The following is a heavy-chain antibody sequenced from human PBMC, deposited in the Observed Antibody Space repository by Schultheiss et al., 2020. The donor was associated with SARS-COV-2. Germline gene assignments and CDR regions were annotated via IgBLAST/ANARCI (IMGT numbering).Heavy chain of an antibody. D-gene: IGHD3-22*01. CDR1: GYTFTGYY. CDR3: ARANYYESGGYYFDYFDP. V-gene: IGHV1-2*06. Sequence: ASVKVSCKASGYTFTGYYMHWVRQAPGQGLEWMGRMNPNTGVTKFAQKFQGRVTMNRDTSISTAYMELSSLGSDDTALYYCARANYYESGGYYFDYFDPWGQGTLVTVSS. J-gene: IGHJ5*02. CDR2: MNPNTGVT.